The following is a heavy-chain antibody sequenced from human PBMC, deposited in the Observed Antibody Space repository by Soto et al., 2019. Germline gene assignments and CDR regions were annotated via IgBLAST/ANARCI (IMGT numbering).Heavy chain of an antibody. D-gene: IGHD6-6*01. V-gene: IGHV6-1*01. CDR3: VRGPEHLVWFDP. J-gene: IGHJ5*02. Sequence: TLSLPCSISGDSVSSNSAAWNWIRQSPSRGLEWLGRTYYRSQWYNDYALSVKSRITIKPDTSKNQFSLQLNSVTPEDTAVYYCVRGPEHLVWFDPWGQGTLVT. CDR1: GDSVSSNSAA. CDR2: TYYRSQWYN.